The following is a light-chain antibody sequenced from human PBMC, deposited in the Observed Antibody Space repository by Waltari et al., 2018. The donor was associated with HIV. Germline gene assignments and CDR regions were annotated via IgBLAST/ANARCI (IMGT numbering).Light chain of an antibody. Sequence: EIVLTQSPGTLSLSPGERATLSFRASQSVSSSYLAWYQQKPGQAPRLLIYGASSRATGIPDRVSGSGSGTDFTLTISRLEPEDFAVYYCQQYGSSPTWTFGQGTKVEIK. CDR1: QSVSSSY. CDR3: QQYGSSPTWT. V-gene: IGKV3-20*01. J-gene: IGKJ1*01. CDR2: GAS.